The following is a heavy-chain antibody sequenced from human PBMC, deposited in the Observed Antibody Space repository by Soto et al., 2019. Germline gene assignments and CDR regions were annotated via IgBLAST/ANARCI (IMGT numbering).Heavy chain of an antibody. Sequence: GESLKISCAASGFTFSNAWMSWVRQAPGKGLEWVGRIKSKTDGGTTDYAAPVKGRFTISRDDSKNTLYLQMNSLKTEDTAVYYCTTGALPNTLIAAAGHDYWGQGTLVTVSS. J-gene: IGHJ4*02. D-gene: IGHD6-13*01. CDR1: GFTFSNAW. CDR3: TTGALPNTLIAAAGHDY. CDR2: IKSKTDGGTT. V-gene: IGHV3-15*01.